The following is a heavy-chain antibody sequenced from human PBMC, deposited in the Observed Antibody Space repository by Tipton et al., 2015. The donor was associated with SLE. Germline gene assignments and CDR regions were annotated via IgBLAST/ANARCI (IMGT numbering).Heavy chain of an antibody. Sequence: TLSLTCTVSGGSISSYYWSWIRQPPGKGLEWIGYIYTSGSTNYNPSLKSRVTMSVDTSKNQFSLKLSSVTAADTAVYYCARGGGYSGYDGGWFDPWGQGTLVTVSS. CDR2: IYTSGST. J-gene: IGHJ5*02. CDR3: ARGGGYSGYDGGWFDP. CDR1: GGSISSYY. V-gene: IGHV4-4*08. D-gene: IGHD5-12*01.